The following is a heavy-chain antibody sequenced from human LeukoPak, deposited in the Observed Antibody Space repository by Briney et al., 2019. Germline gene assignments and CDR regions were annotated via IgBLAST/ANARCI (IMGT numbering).Heavy chain of an antibody. J-gene: IGHJ4*02. V-gene: IGHV3-7*01. CDR1: GFTFSTYW. Sequence: GGSLRLSCAASGFTFSTYWMTWVRQAPGKGLEWVANIKQDGSEKYYVDSVEGRFTISRDNAKNSLYLQMNSLRAEDTAVYYCARDRNTDFWSGYYTNYFDYWGQGTLVTVSS. D-gene: IGHD3-3*01. CDR3: ARDRNTDFWSGYYTNYFDY. CDR2: IKQDGSEK.